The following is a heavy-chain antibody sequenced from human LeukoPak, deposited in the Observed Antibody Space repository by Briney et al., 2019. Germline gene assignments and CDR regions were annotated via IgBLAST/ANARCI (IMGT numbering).Heavy chain of an antibody. CDR3: ARDLSGSNALDY. CDR2: ITTNGDRT. D-gene: IGHD1-26*01. J-gene: IGHJ4*02. V-gene: IGHV3-64*01. CDR1: GFTFSNYA. Sequence: GGSLRLSCAASGFTFSNYAMDWVRQAPGKGLEYVSTITTNGDRTYYANSVKGRFTISRDNSKNTLYLQMGSLRAEDMAVYYCARDLSGSNALDYWGQGTLVTVSS.